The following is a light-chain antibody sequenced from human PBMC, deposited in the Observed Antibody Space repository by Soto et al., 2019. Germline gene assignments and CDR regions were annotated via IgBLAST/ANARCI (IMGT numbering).Light chain of an antibody. CDR3: SSYAASKNVV. CDR1: SSDIGGYKY. V-gene: IGLV2-8*01. J-gene: IGLJ3*02. Sequence: QSALTQPPSASGSPEQSVTISCTGTSSDIGGYKYVSWYQQYPGKAPKLIIYDVTKRPSGVPDRFSGSKSGNTASLTVSGLQTEDEADYYCSSYAASKNVVFGGGTKLTVL. CDR2: DVT.